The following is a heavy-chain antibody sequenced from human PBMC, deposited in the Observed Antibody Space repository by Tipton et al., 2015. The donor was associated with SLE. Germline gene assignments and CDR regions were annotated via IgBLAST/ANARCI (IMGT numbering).Heavy chain of an antibody. J-gene: IGHJ5*02. D-gene: IGHD3-10*01. CDR3: ARHLLVQDWFEP. V-gene: IGHV5-10-1*01. CDR2: IDPSDSDT. CDR1: GYSFTSYW. Sequence: VQLVQSGPEVKKPGESLRISCKGSGYSFTSYWISGVRQMPGKGLEWMGRIDPSDSDTNYSPSFQGHVTISADKSISTAYLQWSSLKASDTAMYYCARHLLVQDWFEPGCQGTVVTVSS.